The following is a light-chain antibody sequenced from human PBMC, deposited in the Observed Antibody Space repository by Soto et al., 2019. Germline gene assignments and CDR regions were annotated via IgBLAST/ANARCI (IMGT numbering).Light chain of an antibody. J-gene: IGLJ3*02. Sequence: QSVLTQPASVSGSPGQSITLSCTGTSRDVGGYDYVSWYQQHPGKAPKLLIYDVSNRPSGVSNRFSASKSGNTASLTISGLQTEDEADYYCSSYTSSSTLVFGGGTKLTVL. CDR2: DVS. V-gene: IGLV2-14*03. CDR3: SSYTSSSTLV. CDR1: SRDVGGYDY.